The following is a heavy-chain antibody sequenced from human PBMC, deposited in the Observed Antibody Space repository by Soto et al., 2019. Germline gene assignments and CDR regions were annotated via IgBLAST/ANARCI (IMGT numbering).Heavy chain of an antibody. D-gene: IGHD2-2*01. CDR1: GDSVSSNSXA. CDR2: TYYRSKWYN. Sequence: PSQTLSLTCAISGDSVSSNSXAWNWIRQSPSRGLEWLGRTYYRSKWYNDYAVSVKSRITINPDTSKNQFSLQLNSVTPEDTAVYYCARSYTRPMDSLGYCSSTSXXXXXYGMDVWGQGTTVTVSS. V-gene: IGHV6-1*01. J-gene: IGHJ6*02. CDR3: ARSYTRPMDSLGYCSSTSXXXXXYGMDV.